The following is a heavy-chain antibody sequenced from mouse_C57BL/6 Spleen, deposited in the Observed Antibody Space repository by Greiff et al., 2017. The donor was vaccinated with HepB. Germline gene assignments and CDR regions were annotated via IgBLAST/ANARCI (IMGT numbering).Heavy chain of an antibody. J-gene: IGHJ2*01. V-gene: IGHV1-59*01. CDR3: ATYSKPFYFDY. Sequence: QVQLQQPGAELVRPGTSVKLSCKASGYTFTSYWMPWVKQRPGQGLEWIGVIDPSDSYTNYNQKFKGKATLTVDTSSSTAYMQLSSLTSEDSAVYYCATYSKPFYFDYWGQGTTLTVSS. CDR1: GYTFTSYW. D-gene: IGHD2-5*01. CDR2: IDPSDSYT.